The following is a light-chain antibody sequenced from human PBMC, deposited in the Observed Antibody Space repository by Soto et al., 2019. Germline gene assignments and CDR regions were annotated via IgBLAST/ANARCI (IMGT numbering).Light chain of an antibody. CDR3: QQYNNWPLT. CDR2: GAS. Sequence: EIVMTQSPTTLSVSPGERATLSCRASQTVNSNLDWYQQKPGQAPRLLIYGASTRATDIPARFSGSGSGTEFTLAINSLQSEDFAVYYCQQYNNWPLTFGAGTKVDIK. V-gene: IGKV3-15*01. CDR1: QTVNSN. J-gene: IGKJ3*01.